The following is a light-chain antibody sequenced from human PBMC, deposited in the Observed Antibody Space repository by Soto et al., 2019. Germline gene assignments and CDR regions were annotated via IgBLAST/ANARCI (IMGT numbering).Light chain of an antibody. CDR2: EVN. J-gene: IGLJ1*01. V-gene: IGLV2-14*01. CDR3: SSHTRSRTLYV. Sequence: QSVLTQLASVSGSPRQSITISCTGASSDVGGYTYVSWYQQHPGKAPKLMIYEVNNRPSGVSNRFSGSKSGNTASLTISGTQAEDEADSSCSSHTRSRTLYVFGTGTKVTV. CDR1: SSDVGGYTY.